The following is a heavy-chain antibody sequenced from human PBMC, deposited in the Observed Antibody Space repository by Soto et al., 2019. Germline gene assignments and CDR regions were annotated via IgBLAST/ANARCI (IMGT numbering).Heavy chain of an antibody. CDR3: ASSPTLEQDYYYYGMDV. CDR1: GGTFSSYA. Sequence: GASVKVSCKASGGTFSSYAISWVRQAPGQGLEWMGGIIPIFGTANYAQKFQGRVTITADESTSTAYMELSSLRSEDTAVYYCASSPTLEQDYYYYGMDVWGQGTTVTVSS. V-gene: IGHV1-69*13. CDR2: IIPIFGTA. D-gene: IGHD1-1*01. J-gene: IGHJ6*02.